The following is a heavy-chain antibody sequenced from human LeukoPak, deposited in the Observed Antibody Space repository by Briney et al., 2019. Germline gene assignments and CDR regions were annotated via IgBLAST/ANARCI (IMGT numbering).Heavy chain of an antibody. CDR1: GYTFTSYD. V-gene: IGHV1-8*01. J-gene: IGHJ4*02. CDR3: ARDQGYSYGYGFDY. CDR2: MNPNSGAT. D-gene: IGHD5-18*01. Sequence: ASVKVSCKASGYTFTSYDFNWLRQATGQGPEWMGWMNPNSGATGYAQKFQGRVTMTRSASINTAYMELTNLRSEDTAVYYCARDQGYSYGYGFDYWGQGTLVTVSS.